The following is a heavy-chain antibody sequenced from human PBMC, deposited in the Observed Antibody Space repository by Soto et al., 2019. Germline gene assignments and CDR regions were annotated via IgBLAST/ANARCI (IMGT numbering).Heavy chain of an antibody. J-gene: IGHJ4*02. V-gene: IGHV3-74*01. CDR3: VRDAFGLEFDH. D-gene: IGHD1-1*01. Sequence: EVQLVESGGGSVQPGGSLRLSCIASGFTFSSYWMHWVRQTPEKGLVWISHTDSDGTFTTYADSVKGRFTISRDNAKNTLYLKMNGLRAEDTAVYSCVRDAFGLEFDHWGLGTLVPVSS. CDR1: GFTFSSYW. CDR2: TDSDGTFT.